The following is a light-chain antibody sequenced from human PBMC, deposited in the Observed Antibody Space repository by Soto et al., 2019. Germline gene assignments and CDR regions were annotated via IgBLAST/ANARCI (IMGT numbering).Light chain of an antibody. CDR2: ENN. J-gene: IGLJ2*01. Sequence: QSALTQPPSASGTPGQTVTISCSGSSSNIASYSVYWYQQLPGTAPKLLIYENNQRPSGVPDRFSGSKSDTSASLAIAGLRSGEEADYYFAAWDDSLTILFGGGTKLTVL. CDR3: AAWDDSLTIL. V-gene: IGLV1-47*01. CDR1: SSNIASYS.